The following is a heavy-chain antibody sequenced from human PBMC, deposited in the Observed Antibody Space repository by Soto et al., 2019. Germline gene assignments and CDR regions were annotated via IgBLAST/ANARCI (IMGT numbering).Heavy chain of an antibody. Sequence: PGESLKLSCKGSGYSFTSYWIGWVRQMPGKGLEWMGIIYPGDSDTRYSPSFQGQVTISADKSISTAYLQWSSLKASDTAMYYCARGEEVERGIAAAVYNYYYYYGMDVWGQGTTVTVSS. CDR1: GYSFTSYW. J-gene: IGHJ6*02. D-gene: IGHD6-13*01. V-gene: IGHV5-51*01. CDR2: IYPGDSDT. CDR3: ARGEEVERGIAAAVYNYYYYYGMDV.